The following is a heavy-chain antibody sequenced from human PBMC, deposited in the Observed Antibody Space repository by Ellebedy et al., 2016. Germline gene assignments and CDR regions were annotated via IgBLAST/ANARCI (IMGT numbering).Heavy chain of an antibody. V-gene: IGHV1-2*02. CDR1: RYTFTGYY. CDR3: ARGSLLWFGEFQPHFDY. J-gene: IGHJ4*02. CDR2: INPNSGGT. Sequence: ASVKVSXKASRYTFTGYYMHWVRQAPGQGLEWMGWINPNSGGTNYAQKFQGRVTMTRDTSISTAYMELSRLRSDDTAVYYCARGSLLWFGEFQPHFDYWGQGTLVTVSS. D-gene: IGHD3-10*01.